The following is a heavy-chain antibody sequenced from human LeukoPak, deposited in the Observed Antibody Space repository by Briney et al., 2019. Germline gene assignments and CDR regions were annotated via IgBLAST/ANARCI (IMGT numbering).Heavy chain of an antibody. Sequence: ASVKVPCKASGYTFTGYYMHWVRQAPGQGLEWMGRINPNSGGTNYAQKFQGRVTMTRDTSISTAYMELSRLRSDDTAVYYCARDPITIFGVVIVSNWFDPWGQGTLVTVSS. J-gene: IGHJ5*02. CDR3: ARDPITIFGVVIVSNWFDP. CDR2: INPNSGGT. D-gene: IGHD3-3*01. V-gene: IGHV1-2*06. CDR1: GYTFTGYY.